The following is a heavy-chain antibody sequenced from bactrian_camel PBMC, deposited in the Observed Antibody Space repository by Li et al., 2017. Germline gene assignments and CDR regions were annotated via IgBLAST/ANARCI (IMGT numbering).Heavy chain of an antibody. CDR1: ATTDRPYS. CDR3: AALEVTLCATATILTDLSDFGY. CDR2: LDSAGAT. J-gene: IGHJ6*01. V-gene: IGHV3S59*01. D-gene: IGHD4*01. Sequence: EVQLVESGGGSVQAGGSLRLSCEVSATTDRPYSLGWFRETPGKWCEDVAVLDSAGATFYAPSVKDRFTASQDTATNTLYLHMNSLKPEDTAMYFCAALEVTLCATATILTDLSDFGYWGQGTQVTVSS.